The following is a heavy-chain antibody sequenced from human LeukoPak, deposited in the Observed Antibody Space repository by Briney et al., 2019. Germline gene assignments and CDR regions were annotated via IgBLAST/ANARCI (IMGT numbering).Heavy chain of an antibody. CDR2: ISSSGSTI. Sequence: PGGSLRLSCAASGFTFSDYYMSWIRQARGKGLEWVSYISSSGSTIYYADSVKGRFTISRDNAKNSLYLQMNSLRAEDTAVYYCARAPLYYYDSSGYYLDYWGQGTLVTVSS. D-gene: IGHD3-22*01. CDR3: ARAPLYYYDSSGYYLDY. CDR1: GFTFSDYY. V-gene: IGHV3-11*01. J-gene: IGHJ4*02.